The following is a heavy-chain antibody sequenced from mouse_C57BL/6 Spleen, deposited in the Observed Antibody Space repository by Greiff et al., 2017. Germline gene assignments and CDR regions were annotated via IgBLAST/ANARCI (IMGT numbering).Heavy chain of an antibody. CDR3: ASGLLFAY. J-gene: IGHJ3*01. Sequence: EVQVVESGPGLVKPSQSLSLTCSVTGYSITSGYYWNWIRQFPGNKLEWMGYISYDGSNNYNPSLKNRISITRDTSQNQFFLKLNSVTTEDTATYYCASGLLFAYWGQGTLVTVSA. CDR2: ISYDGSN. CDR1: GYSITSGYY. V-gene: IGHV3-6*01.